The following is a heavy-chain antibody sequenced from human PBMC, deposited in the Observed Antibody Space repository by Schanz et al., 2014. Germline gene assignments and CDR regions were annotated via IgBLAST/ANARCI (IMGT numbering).Heavy chain of an antibody. V-gene: IGHV3-23*01. J-gene: IGHJ4*02. CDR3: AKSKSQLPLFDY. D-gene: IGHD2-21*01. CDR2: ITTGGNT. CDR1: GFNFKAYA. Sequence: EAQLLESGGGLVQPGGSLRLSCAASGFNFKAYAMSWVRQAPGKGLEWVSSITTGGNTYYRDSVKGRFIVSRDNSKNTLYLEMNRLRVDDTAVYYCAKSKSQLPLFDYWGQGTLVAVSS.